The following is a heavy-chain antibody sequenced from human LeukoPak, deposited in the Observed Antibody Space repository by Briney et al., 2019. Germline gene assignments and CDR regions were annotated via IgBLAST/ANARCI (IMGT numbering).Heavy chain of an antibody. J-gene: IGHJ6*02. D-gene: IGHD1-14*01. V-gene: IGHV3-23*01. CDR3: ARDEWWNQFHYHGMDV. CDR1: GFTFSSYA. CDR2: ISKIGGEK. Sequence: SGGSLRLSCAASGFTFSSYAMSWVRQAPGKGLEWVSAISKIGGEKFYADSVKGRFTISRDNSKNTLSLQMDSLRADDTALYYCARDEWWNQFHYHGMDVWGQGTTVTVSS.